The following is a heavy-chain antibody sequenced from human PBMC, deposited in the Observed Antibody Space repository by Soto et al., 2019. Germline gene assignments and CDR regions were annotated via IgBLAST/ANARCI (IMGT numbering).Heavy chain of an antibody. V-gene: IGHV3-64*01. Sequence: GSLRLSCAASGFTFSSYAMHWVRQAPGKGLEYVSAISGNGGSTYYANSVKGRFTISRDNSKNTLYLQMGSLRAEDMAVYYCARQWLDSYYFDYWGQGTLVTVSS. D-gene: IGHD6-19*01. CDR3: ARQWLDSYYFDY. CDR1: GFTFSSYA. CDR2: ISGNGGST. J-gene: IGHJ4*02.